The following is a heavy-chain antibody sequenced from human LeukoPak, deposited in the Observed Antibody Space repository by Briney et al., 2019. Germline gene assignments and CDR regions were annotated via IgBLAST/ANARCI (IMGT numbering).Heavy chain of an antibody. CDR1: GGSISSYY. J-gene: IGHJ4*02. CDR2: IYYSGST. Sequence: SETLSLTCTVSGGSISSYYWSWIRQPPGKGLEWIGYIYYSGSTNYNPSLKGRVTISVDTSKNQFSLNLNSVTAADTAMYYCARVEGGSSWYSLDYWGQGTLVTVSS. V-gene: IGHV4-59*01. CDR3: ARVEGGSSWYSLDY. D-gene: IGHD6-13*01.